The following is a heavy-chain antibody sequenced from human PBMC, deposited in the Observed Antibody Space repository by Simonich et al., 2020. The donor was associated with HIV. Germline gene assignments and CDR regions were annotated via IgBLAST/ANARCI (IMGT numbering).Heavy chain of an antibody. CDR2: IHDSGRP. Sequence: QVQLQQWGAGLLKPSETLSLTCAVYGGSFSGYYWTWIRQPPGKGLEWIGEIHDSGRPNYHPPLKSRVTMSVDKSKNQFSLKLKSVVAADTAVYYCAAGNALLRFLEWEGTYMDVWGKGTTVTVSS. J-gene: IGHJ6*03. CDR3: AAGNALLRFLEWEGTYMDV. D-gene: IGHD3-3*01. CDR1: GGSFSGYY. V-gene: IGHV4-34*01.